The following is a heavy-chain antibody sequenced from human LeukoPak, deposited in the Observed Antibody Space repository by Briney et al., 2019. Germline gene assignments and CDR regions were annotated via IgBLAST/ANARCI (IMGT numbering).Heavy chain of an antibody. CDR1: GFTFSSYS. Sequence: PGGSLRLSCAASGFTFSSYSMNWVRQAPGKGLEWVSSISSSSSYIYYADSVKGRFTISRDNAKNSLYLQMNSLRAEDTAVYYCAREGRGVGAMGNFDYWGRGTLVTVSS. D-gene: IGHD1-26*01. J-gene: IGHJ4*02. V-gene: IGHV3-21*01. CDR2: ISSSSSYI. CDR3: AREGRGVGAMGNFDY.